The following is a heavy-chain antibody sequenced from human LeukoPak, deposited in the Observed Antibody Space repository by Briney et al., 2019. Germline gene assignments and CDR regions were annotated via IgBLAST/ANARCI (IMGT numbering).Heavy chain of an antibody. CDR1: GYTFTDYY. CDR3: ARGYDSSGYLYAFDI. Sequence: ASVKVSCNASGYTFTDYYMHWVRQAPGQGLEWMGWINPNSGGTNYAQKFQGRVTMTRDTSISTAYMELSRLRSDDTAVYYCARGYDSSGYLYAFDIWGQGTMVTVSS. CDR2: INPNSGGT. D-gene: IGHD3-22*01. V-gene: IGHV1-2*02. J-gene: IGHJ3*02.